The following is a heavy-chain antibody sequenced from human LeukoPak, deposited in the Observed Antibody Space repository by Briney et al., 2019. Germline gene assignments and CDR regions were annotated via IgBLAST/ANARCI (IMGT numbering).Heavy chain of an antibody. Sequence: SETLSLTCAVYGGSFSGYYWSWIRQPPGKGLEWIGEINHSGSTNYNPSLKSRVTISVDTSKNQFSLKLISVTAADTAVYYCARERYRSSLGIDYWGQGTLVTVSS. CDR1: GGSFSGYY. CDR2: INHSGST. D-gene: IGHD3-16*01. V-gene: IGHV4-34*01. J-gene: IGHJ4*02. CDR3: ARERYRSSLGIDY.